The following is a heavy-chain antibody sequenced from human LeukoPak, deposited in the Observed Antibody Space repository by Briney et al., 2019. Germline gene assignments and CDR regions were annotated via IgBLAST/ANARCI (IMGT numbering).Heavy chain of an antibody. Sequence: TASETLSLTCTVSGDSISSGGYYWSWIRQHPGKGLEWIGYIYYSGSTYYNPSLKSRVTISVDTSKNQFSLKLSSVTAADTAVYYCARVLPLLWFGESRWCWFDPWGQGTLVTVSS. V-gene: IGHV4-31*03. CDR1: GDSISSGGYY. CDR3: ARVLPLLWFGESRWCWFDP. D-gene: IGHD3-10*01. CDR2: IYYSGST. J-gene: IGHJ5*02.